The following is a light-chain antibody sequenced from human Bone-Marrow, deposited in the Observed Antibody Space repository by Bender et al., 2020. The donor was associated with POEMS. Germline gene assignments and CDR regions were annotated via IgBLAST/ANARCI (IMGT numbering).Light chain of an antibody. CDR1: KIGRKS. CDR2: KDV. J-gene: IGLJ2*01. Sequence: VLTQPPSVSVAPGETARFTCGGDKIGRKSVHWYQQKPGQAPVLVIYKDVERPSGIPERFFGSSSGTTVALTISEVQAEDEADYYCQSTDTSGTAVFGGGTRLTVL. CDR3: QSTDTSGTAV. V-gene: IGLV3-25*03.